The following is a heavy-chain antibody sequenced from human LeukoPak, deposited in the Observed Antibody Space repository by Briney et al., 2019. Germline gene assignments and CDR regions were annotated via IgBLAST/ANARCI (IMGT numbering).Heavy chain of an antibody. Sequence: SETLSLTCTVSGGSISSYYWSWIRQPAGKGLEWIGRLYTSGSTNYNPSLKSRVTISVDTSKNEFSLKLTSVTAADTAVYYCARALFRFDSSSRSLHWYFDLWGRGTLVTVSS. CDR2: LYTSGST. V-gene: IGHV4-4*07. J-gene: IGHJ2*01. CDR1: GGSISSYY. D-gene: IGHD3-22*01. CDR3: ARALFRFDSSSRSLHWYFDL.